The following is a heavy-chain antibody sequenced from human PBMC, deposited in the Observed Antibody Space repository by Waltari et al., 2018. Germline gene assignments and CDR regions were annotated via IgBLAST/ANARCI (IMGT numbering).Heavy chain of an antibody. J-gene: IGHJ5*02. CDR3: VRSLEAVSSYNRFDP. CDR1: GGSISCTNYS. CDR2: IYYSGIT. D-gene: IGHD6-19*01. V-gene: IGHV4-39*01. Sequence: QLLLQESGPGLLKPSETLSLPCTVSGGSISCTNYSWAWIHQPPGKGLEWIGTIYYSGITYYNPSLKSRVTMSVDTSKNQFSLKLSSVTAADTAIYFCVRSLEAVSSYNRFDPWGQGTLVAV.